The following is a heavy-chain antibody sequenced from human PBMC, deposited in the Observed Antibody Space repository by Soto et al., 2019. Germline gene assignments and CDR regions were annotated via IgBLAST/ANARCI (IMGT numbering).Heavy chain of an antibody. V-gene: IGHV4-34*01. Sequence: QVQLQQWGAGLLKPSETLSLTCAVYGGSFSGYYWSWIRQPPGKGLEWIGEINHSGSTNYNPSLKSRLTLSVDTSKNQFSLKLSSVTAADTAVYYCARVDHIVVVTAIPHAFDIWGQGTMVTVSS. CDR2: INHSGST. CDR1: GGSFSGYY. D-gene: IGHD2-21*02. CDR3: ARVDHIVVVTAIPHAFDI. J-gene: IGHJ3*02.